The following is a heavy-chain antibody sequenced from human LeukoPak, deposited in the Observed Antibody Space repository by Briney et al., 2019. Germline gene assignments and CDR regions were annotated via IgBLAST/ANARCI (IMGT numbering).Heavy chain of an antibody. Sequence: GGSLRLSCAASGFTFSSYEMNWVRQAPGKGLEWVSYISSSGSTIYYADSVKGRFTISRDNAKNSLYLQMNSLRAEDTAVYYCAREPGIGYAFDIWGHGTVVSVSS. CDR1: GFTFSSYE. CDR3: AREPGIGYAFDI. CDR2: ISSSGSTI. V-gene: IGHV3-48*03. J-gene: IGHJ3*02. D-gene: IGHD2/OR15-2a*01.